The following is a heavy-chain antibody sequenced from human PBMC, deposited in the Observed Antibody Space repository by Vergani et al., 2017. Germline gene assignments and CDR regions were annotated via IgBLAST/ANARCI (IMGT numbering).Heavy chain of an antibody. Sequence: QLQLQESGPGLVKPSQTLSLTCTVSGGSISSGSYYWSWIRQPAGKGLEWIGRIYTSGSTNYNPSLKSRVTISVDTSKNQFSLKLSSVTAADTAVYYCATEGSGYGDYYYYYGMDVWGQGTTVTVSS. D-gene: IGHD4-17*01. CDR2: IYTSGST. CDR3: ATEGSGYGDYYYYYGMDV. V-gene: IGHV4-61*02. CDR1: GGSISSGSYY. J-gene: IGHJ6*02.